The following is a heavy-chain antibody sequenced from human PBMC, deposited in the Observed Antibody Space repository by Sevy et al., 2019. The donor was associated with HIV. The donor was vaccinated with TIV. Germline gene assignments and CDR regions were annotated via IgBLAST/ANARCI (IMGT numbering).Heavy chain of an antibody. V-gene: IGHV3-33*01. Sequence: GGSLRLSCAAFGFAYSGYGMHWVRQAPGKGLEWVAVIWYDGSNKENADSGKGRFTISRDNSKTRLYLQMNSLRAEDTAVYYCARESIAVAGIGYYFDSWGQGTLVTVSS. D-gene: IGHD6-19*01. CDR3: ARESIAVAGIGYYFDS. J-gene: IGHJ4*02. CDR2: IWYDGSNK. CDR1: GFAYSGYG.